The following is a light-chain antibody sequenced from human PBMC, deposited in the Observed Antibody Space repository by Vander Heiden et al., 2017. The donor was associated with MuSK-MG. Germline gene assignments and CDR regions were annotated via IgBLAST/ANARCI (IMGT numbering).Light chain of an antibody. J-gene: IGKJ2*01. V-gene: IGKV3-20*01. Sequence: EIVLTQSPGTLSLSPGERATLSCRASQSVSSSYLAWYQQKPGQAPRLLIYDASSRATGIPDTLSDSGSGTDFTLTMSRLEPEDIAVYYCLQDASSPYTFGQGAKQE. CDR2: DAS. CDR3: LQDASSPYT. CDR1: QSVSSSY.